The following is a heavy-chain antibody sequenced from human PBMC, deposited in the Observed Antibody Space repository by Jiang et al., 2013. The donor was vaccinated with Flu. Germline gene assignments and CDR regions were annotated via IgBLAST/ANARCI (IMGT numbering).Heavy chain of an antibody. Sequence: VQLVESGGGLVKPGRSLTLSCITSGFNFGDYAMSWFRQAPGKGLEWVGFMRRKTHGGTTEYAASVKGRFTISGDDSKSIAYLQMNSLKTEDTAVYFCARDRGVVVNWLLSDAFEIWGQGTLVTVSS. J-gene: IGHJ3*02. CDR1: GFNFGDYA. CDR2: MRRKTHGGTT. V-gene: IGHV3-49*05. D-gene: IGHD2-15*01. CDR3: ARDRGVVVNWLLSDAFEI.